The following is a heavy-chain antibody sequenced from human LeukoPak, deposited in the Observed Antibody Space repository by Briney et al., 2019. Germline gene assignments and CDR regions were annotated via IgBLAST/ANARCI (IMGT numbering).Heavy chain of an antibody. J-gene: IGHJ3*02. CDR2: INWNGGST. V-gene: IGHV3-20*04. Sequence: GGSLRLSCAASGFTFDDYGMSWVRQAPGKGLEWVSGINWNGGSTGYADSVKGRFTISRDNAKNSLYLQMNSLRAEDTAVYYCARDWSYYGSGSYYKGDAFDIWGQGTMVTVSS. CDR1: GFTFDDYG. D-gene: IGHD3-10*01. CDR3: ARDWSYYGSGSYYKGDAFDI.